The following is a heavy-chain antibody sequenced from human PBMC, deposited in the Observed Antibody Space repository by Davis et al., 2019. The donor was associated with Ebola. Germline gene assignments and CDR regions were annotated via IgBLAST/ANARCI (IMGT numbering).Heavy chain of an antibody. CDR1: GYTFTSYA. J-gene: IGHJ6*02. D-gene: IGHD6-13*01. CDR2: INPSGGST. V-gene: IGHV1-46*01. CDR3: ARVPYSSSDLYWYYGMDV. Sequence: AASVKVSCKASGYTFTSYAMHWVRQAPGQGLEWMGIINPSGGSTSYAQKFQGRVTMTRDTSTSTVYMELSSLRSEDTAVYYCARVPYSSSDLYWYYGMDVWGQGTTVTVSS.